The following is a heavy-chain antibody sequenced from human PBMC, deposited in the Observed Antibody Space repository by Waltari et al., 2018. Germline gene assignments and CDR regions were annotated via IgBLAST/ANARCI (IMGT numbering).Heavy chain of an antibody. Sequence: QVQLVESGGGVVQPGRSLRLSCAASGFTFSSYGMHWVRQAPGKGLEWVAVILYDGSNKYYADSVKGRFTISRDNSKNTLYLQMNSLRAEDTAMYYCAKEAIVATSAFDIWGQGTMVTVSS. D-gene: IGHD5-12*01. CDR1: GFTFSSYG. V-gene: IGHV3-30*18. CDR2: ILYDGSNK. CDR3: AKEAIVATSAFDI. J-gene: IGHJ3*02.